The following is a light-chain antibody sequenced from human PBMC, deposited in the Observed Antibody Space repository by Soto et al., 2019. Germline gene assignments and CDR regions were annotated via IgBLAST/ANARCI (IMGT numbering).Light chain of an antibody. CDR1: QGISNY. J-gene: IGKJ1*01. V-gene: IGKV1-27*01. CDR2: AAS. Sequence: IQMTQSPSTLSAAVGDRVTITCRASQGISNYLACYQQRPGKVPKLLIYAASTLQSGVPSRFSGSGSGTDFTLTISSLQPEDVATYYCQKYNSAPRTFGQGTTVEIK. CDR3: QKYNSAPRT.